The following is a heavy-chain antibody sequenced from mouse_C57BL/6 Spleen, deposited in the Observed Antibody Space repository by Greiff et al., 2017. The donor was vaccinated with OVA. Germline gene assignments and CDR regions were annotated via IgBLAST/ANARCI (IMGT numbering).Heavy chain of an antibody. CDR1: GYTFTSYW. Sequence: QVHVKQPGAELVKPGASVKLSCKASGYTFTSYWMHWVKQRPGQGLEWIGMIHPNSGSTNYNEKFKSKATLTVDKSSSTAYMQLSSLTSEDSAVYYCARSFYYYGSSYLDYWGQGTTLTVSS. V-gene: IGHV1-64*01. CDR2: IHPNSGST. CDR3: ARSFYYYGSSYLDY. J-gene: IGHJ2*01. D-gene: IGHD1-1*01.